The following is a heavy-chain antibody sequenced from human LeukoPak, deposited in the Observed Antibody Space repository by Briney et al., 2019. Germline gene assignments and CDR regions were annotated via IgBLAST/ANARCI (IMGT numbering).Heavy chain of an antibody. CDR3: ARVGEFSSFSWFDP. CDR2: IIPIFGTA. V-gene: IGHV1-69*13. J-gene: IGHJ5*02. Sequence: GASVKVSCKASGGTFSSYAIGWVRQAPGQGLEWMGGIIPIFGTANYAQKFQGRVTITADESTSTAYMELSSLRSEDTAAYYCARVGEFSSFSWFDPWGQGTLVTVSS. CDR1: GGTFSSYA. D-gene: IGHD6-6*01.